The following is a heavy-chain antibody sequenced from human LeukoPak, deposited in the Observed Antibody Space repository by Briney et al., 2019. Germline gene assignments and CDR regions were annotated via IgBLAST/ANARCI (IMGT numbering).Heavy chain of an antibody. CDR1: GFTFSSYA. Sequence: GRSLRLSCAASGFTFSSYAMHWVRQAPGKGLEWVAVISYDGSNKYYADSVKGRFTISRDNSKKTLYLQMNSLRAEDTAVYYCAKDGVPYIAVAGGVHFDYWGQGTLVTVSS. D-gene: IGHD6-19*01. V-gene: IGHV3-30-3*01. CDR3: AKDGVPYIAVAGGVHFDY. CDR2: ISYDGSNK. J-gene: IGHJ4*02.